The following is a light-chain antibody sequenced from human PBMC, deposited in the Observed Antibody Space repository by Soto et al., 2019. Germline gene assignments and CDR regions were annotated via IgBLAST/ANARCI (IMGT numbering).Light chain of an antibody. CDR2: DVS. CDR3: SSYTTSSTLVI. V-gene: IGLV2-14*03. CDR1: SSDVGAYNY. Sequence: QSVLTQPASVSESPGQSITISCTGTSSDVGAYNYVSWYQHHPGKAPKLMIYDVSNRPSGVSNRFSGSKSGNTASLTISGLQAEDDADYYCSSYTTSSTLVIFGGGTKVTVL. J-gene: IGLJ2*01.